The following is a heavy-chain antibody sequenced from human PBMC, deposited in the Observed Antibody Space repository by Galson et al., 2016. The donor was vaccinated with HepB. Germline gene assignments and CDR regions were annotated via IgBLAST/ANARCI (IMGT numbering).Heavy chain of an antibody. Sequence: SLRLSCAASGFTSSGSAIHWVRQASGEGLEWIGRIGGKATSYATAYGPSVKGRFTISRDDSKNMAYLQMNSLITEDTALYYCTKGYDGPKGVGGSNWGQGILVTVSS. CDR1: GFTSSGSA. CDR2: IGGKATSYAT. CDR3: TKGYDGPKGVGGSN. V-gene: IGHV3-73*01. D-gene: IGHD5-12*01. J-gene: IGHJ4*02.